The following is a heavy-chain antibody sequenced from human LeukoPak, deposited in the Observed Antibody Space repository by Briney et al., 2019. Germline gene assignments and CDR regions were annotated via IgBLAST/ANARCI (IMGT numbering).Heavy chain of an antibody. J-gene: IGHJ6*02. Sequence: SETLSLTCTVSGGSISSYYWSWIRQPPGKGLEWIGYIYYSGSTNYNPSLKSRVTISVDTSKKQFSLKLSSVTAADTAVYYCARGALPAGYDSSGYKSYYYYYGMDVWGQGTTVTVSS. CDR2: IYYSGST. CDR3: ARGALPAGYDSSGYKSYYYYYGMDV. D-gene: IGHD3-22*01. CDR1: GGSISSYY. V-gene: IGHV4-59*01.